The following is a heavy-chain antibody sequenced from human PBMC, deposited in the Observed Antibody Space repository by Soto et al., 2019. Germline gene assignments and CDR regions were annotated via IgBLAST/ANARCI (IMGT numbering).Heavy chain of an antibody. Sequence: GGSLRLSCAASGFTFSSYGMHWVRQAPGKGLEWVAVIWYDGSNKYYADSVKGRFTISRDNSKNTLYLQMNSLRAEDTAVYYCASDSRLSSGWRPDFDYWGQGTLVTVSS. D-gene: IGHD6-19*01. V-gene: IGHV3-33*01. CDR1: GFTFSSYG. CDR3: ASDSRLSSGWRPDFDY. CDR2: IWYDGSNK. J-gene: IGHJ4*02.